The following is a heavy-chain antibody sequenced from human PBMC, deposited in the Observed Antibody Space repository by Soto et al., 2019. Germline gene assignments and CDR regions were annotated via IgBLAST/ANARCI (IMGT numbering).Heavy chain of an antibody. CDR3: AKDIKGRCLSSPDY. J-gene: IGHJ4*02. V-gene: IGHV3-9*01. D-gene: IGHD3-3*01. CDR2: ISWNSGSI. CDR1: GFTFDAYA. Sequence: EVQLVESGGGLVQPGRSLRLSCAASGFTFDAYAMHWVRQAPGKGLEWVSGISWNSGSIGYADSVKGRFTISRDKAKNSLYLQRNRLRAEDTALYYGAKDIKGRCLSSPDYWGQGTLVTVSS.